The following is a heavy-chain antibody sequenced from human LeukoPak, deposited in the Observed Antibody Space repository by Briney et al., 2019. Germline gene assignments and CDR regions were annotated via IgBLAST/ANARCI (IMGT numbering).Heavy chain of an antibody. CDR3: ARRGGNCTNGVCYDTGGLDT. Sequence: GESLKISCQASGYTFTKYWIAWVRQMPDKGLEWMAIIYPGDSDARYSPSFQGHVTISADKSLTTFYLQWTSLKASDSGIYYCARRGGNCTNGVCYDTGGLDTWSQGILVTVSS. CDR1: GYTFTKYW. D-gene: IGHD2-8*01. CDR2: IYPGDSDA. V-gene: IGHV5-51*01. J-gene: IGHJ4*02.